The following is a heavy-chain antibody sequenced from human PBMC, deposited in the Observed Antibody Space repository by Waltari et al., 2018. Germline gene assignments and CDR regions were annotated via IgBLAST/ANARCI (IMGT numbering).Heavy chain of an antibody. J-gene: IGHJ5*02. CDR2: IKSDGRAT. D-gene: IGHD1-26*01. CDR3: ASDVHSGRYGWFDP. V-gene: IGHV3-74*01. Sequence: EVQLVESGGDLVQPGGSLRLSCAASGFTFSTCWVHWVRQVPGKGLVWVSRIKSDGRATSYSGSVKGRFTISRDTAKNTVYLQMNSLRAEDTAVYHCASDVHSGRYGWFDPWGQGTLVTVSS. CDR1: GFTFSTCW.